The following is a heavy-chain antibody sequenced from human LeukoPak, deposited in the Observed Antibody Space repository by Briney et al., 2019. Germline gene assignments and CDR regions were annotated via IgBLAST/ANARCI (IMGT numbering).Heavy chain of an antibody. V-gene: IGHV3-23*01. CDR2: ISGSGGST. CDR3: AKAGFGGQLLTFDY. Sequence: GGSLRLSCAASGFTFSSYAMSWVRQAPGKGLEWVSAISGSGGSTYYADSVKGRFTISRDNPKNTLYLQMNSLRAEDTAVYYCAKAGFGGQLLTFDYWGQGTLVTVSS. J-gene: IGHJ4*02. D-gene: IGHD2-2*01. CDR1: GFTFSSYA.